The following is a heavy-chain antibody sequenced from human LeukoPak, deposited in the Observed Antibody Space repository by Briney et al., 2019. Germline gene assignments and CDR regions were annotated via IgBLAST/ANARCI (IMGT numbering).Heavy chain of an antibody. CDR2: FYYSGST. CDR3: ARLLWFGELSP. D-gene: IGHD3-10*01. CDR1: GGSISSGDYY. J-gene: IGHJ5*02. Sequence: SQTLSLTCTVSGGSISSGDYYWSWIRQPPGKGLEWIGYFYYSGSTYYNPSLKSRVTISVDTSKNQFSLKLSSVTAADTAVYYCARLLWFGELSPWGQGTLVTVSS. V-gene: IGHV4-30-4*01.